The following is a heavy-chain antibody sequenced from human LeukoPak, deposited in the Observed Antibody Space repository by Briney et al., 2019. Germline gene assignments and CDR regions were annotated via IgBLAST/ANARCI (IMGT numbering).Heavy chain of an antibody. CDR2: IYTIGST. V-gene: IGHV4-4*07. CDR3: ARDQATAIHSTYYYYVDV. D-gene: IGHD2-2*02. J-gene: IGHJ6*03. Sequence: SETLSLTCNVSGGSISNYYWSWIRQPAGKGLEWIGRIYTIGSTNYNPSLKSRVTISVERSKNQFSLKLSSVTAAGTAVYYCARDQATAIHSTYYYYVDVWGKGTTVTVSS. CDR1: GGSISNYY.